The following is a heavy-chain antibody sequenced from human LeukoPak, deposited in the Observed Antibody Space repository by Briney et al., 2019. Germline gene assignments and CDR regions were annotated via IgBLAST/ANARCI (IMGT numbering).Heavy chain of an antibody. Sequence: SETLSLTWTVSGGSISSYYWSWIRQPAGKGLEWIGRIYTSGSTNYNASLKSRVSMSVDTSKNQFSLKLSSVTAADTAVFYCARENSGSYREFDYWGQGTLVTVSS. CDR2: IYTSGST. J-gene: IGHJ4*02. CDR3: ARENSGSYREFDY. CDR1: GGSISSYY. V-gene: IGHV4-4*07. D-gene: IGHD1-26*01.